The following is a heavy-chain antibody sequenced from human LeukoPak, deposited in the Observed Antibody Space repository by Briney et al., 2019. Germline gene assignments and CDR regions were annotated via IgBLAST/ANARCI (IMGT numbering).Heavy chain of an antibody. CDR3: ARVAQDIVVVPAAPDDGMDV. CDR2: ICNVGSNK. CDR1: GFTFSSYA. D-gene: IGHD2-2*01. J-gene: IGHJ6*02. V-gene: IGHV3-33*01. Sequence: PGGSLNLSCAAPGFTFSSYARNWVRQPPGKGLEWVAVICNVGSNKYYPASVKGRFTISRDNSKNSLYLQMNSLRAEDTAVYYCARVAQDIVVVPAAPDDGMDVWGQGTTVTVSS.